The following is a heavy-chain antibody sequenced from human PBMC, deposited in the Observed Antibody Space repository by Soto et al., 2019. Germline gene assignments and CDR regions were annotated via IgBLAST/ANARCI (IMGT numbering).Heavy chain of an antibody. CDR1: GYTFTRNW. CDR3: ATPGGRDFNAFDV. D-gene: IGHD2-21*02. Sequence: GESLKISCKGSGYTFTRNWIGWVRQMPGKGLEWMGIIFPIDSDTRYSPSSQGQVTTSADNSISTAYLQWSSLKASDTAIYYCATPGGRDFNAFDVWGQGTMVTV. V-gene: IGHV5-51*01. J-gene: IGHJ3*01. CDR2: IFPIDSDT.